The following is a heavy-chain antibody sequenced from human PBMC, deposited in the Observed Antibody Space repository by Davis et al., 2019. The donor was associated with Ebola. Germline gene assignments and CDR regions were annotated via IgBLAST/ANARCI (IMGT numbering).Heavy chain of an antibody. CDR2: ISHSGAT. CDR3: ARGNEVMEVVTANDAFDV. J-gene: IGHJ3*01. V-gene: IGHV4-34*01. CDR1: GESLSGDY. Sequence: MPSETLSLTCAVYGESLSGDYWSWIRQPPGKGLEWIAEISHSGATNYNPSLESRVTISVDTSKNQFSLKLSSVTAAETAVYYCARGNEVMEVVTANDAFDVWGQGTMVNVSS. D-gene: IGHD2-15*01.